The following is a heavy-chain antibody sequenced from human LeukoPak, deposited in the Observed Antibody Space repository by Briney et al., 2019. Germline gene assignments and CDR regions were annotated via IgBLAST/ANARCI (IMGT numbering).Heavy chain of an antibody. Sequence: GASVKVSCKASGYTFTSYGISWVRQAPGQGLEWMGWISAYNGNTNYAQKLQGRVTMTTDTSTSTAYMELRSLRSEDAAVYYCASISYGDYSFDYWGQGTLVTVSS. CDR2: ISAYNGNT. D-gene: IGHD4-17*01. J-gene: IGHJ4*02. V-gene: IGHV1-18*01. CDR1: GYTFTSYG. CDR3: ASISYGDYSFDY.